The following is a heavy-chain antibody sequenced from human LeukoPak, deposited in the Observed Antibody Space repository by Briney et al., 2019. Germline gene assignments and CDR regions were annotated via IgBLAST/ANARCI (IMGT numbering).Heavy chain of an antibody. CDR3: ARDRPPLNYDSSGYRTYYFDY. Sequence: GRSLRLSCAASGFTFSSYALHWVRQAPGKGLEWVAVISDDGSNKYYADSVKGRFAISRDNSKNTLYLQMNSLRAEDTAVYYCARDRPPLNYDSSGYRTYYFDYWGQGTLVTVSS. J-gene: IGHJ4*02. V-gene: IGHV3-30*09. D-gene: IGHD3-22*01. CDR1: GFTFSSYA. CDR2: ISDDGSNK.